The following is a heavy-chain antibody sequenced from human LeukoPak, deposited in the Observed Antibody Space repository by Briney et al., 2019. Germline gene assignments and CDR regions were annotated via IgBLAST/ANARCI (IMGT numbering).Heavy chain of an antibody. J-gene: IGHJ4*01. Sequence: SETLSLTCTVSGGSISSHYWSWIRQPPGKGLEWIGYIYYSGSTNYNTSLKSRVTISVDTSKNQFSLKLSSVTAAETDVYYCARGGDGYYSFDYWGQGTLVTVSS. D-gene: IGHD5-24*01. V-gene: IGHV4-59*11. CDR2: IYYSGST. CDR3: ARGGDGYYSFDY. CDR1: GGSISSHY.